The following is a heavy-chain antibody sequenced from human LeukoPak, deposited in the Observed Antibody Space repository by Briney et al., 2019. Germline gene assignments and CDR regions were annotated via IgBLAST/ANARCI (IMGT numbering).Heavy chain of an antibody. Sequence: GASVKVSCKASGYTFTSYYMHWVRQAPGQGLEWMGIINPSGGSTSYAQKFQGRVTMTRDTSTSTVYMELSSLRSEDTAVYYCARPLGFGGYNYDLDYWGQGTLVTVSS. V-gene: IGHV1-46*01. CDR1: GYTFTSYY. J-gene: IGHJ4*02. CDR2: INPSGGST. CDR3: ARPLGFGGYNYDLDY. D-gene: IGHD5-24*01.